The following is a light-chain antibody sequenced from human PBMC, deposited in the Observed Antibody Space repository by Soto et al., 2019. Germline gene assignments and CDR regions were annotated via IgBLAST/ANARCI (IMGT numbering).Light chain of an antibody. V-gene: IGLV2-8*01. J-gene: IGLJ3*02. CDR3: SSYAGSNNWV. Sequence: QSALTQPPSASGSPGQSVTISCIGTSSDVGDYNYVSWYQQHPGKAPKLMIYEVSKRPSGVPDRFSGSKSGNTASLTVSGLQAEDEADYYCSSYAGSNNWVFGGGTKLTVL. CDR1: SSDVGDYNY. CDR2: EVS.